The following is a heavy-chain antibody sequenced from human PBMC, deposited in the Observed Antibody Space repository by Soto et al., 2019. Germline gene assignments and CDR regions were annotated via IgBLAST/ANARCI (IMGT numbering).Heavy chain of an antibody. D-gene: IGHD6-13*01. CDR3: AVKYYTSSWTIL. V-gene: IGHV4-34*01. CDR2: IDHSGST. CDR1: GGSFSGYY. J-gene: IGHJ4*02. Sequence: QVQLQQWGAGLLKPSETLSLTCAVYGGSFSGYYWSWIRQPPGKGLEWIGEIDHSGSTNYNPSLKSRLTISVDTSKTQFSLKLSSVTAADTAVYYCAVKYYTSSWTILWGQGTLVTVSS.